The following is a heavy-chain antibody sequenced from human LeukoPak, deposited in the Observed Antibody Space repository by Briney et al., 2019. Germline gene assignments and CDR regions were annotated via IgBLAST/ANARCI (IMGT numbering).Heavy chain of an antibody. J-gene: IGHJ3*02. D-gene: IGHD5-12*01. CDR2: IIPIFGTA. V-gene: IGHV1-69*13. Sequence: GASVKVSCKASGGTFSSYAISWVRQAPGQGLEWMGGIIPIFGTANYAQKFQGRVTITADESTSTAYMELSSLRCEDTAVYYCARANIVATIGGGGAFDIWGQGTMVTVSS. CDR3: ARANIVATIGGGGAFDI. CDR1: GGTFSSYA.